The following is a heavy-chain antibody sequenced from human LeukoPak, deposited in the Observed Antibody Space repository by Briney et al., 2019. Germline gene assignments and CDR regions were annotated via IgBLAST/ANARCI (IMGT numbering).Heavy chain of an antibody. CDR3: ARELPQTTVVTGGAFDI. CDR1: GFTFSDYY. CDR2: ISSDGYIT. Sequence: GGSLRLSCAASGFTFSDYYMSWIRQGPGKGLVWVSRISSDGYITRYADSVKGRFTISRDNAKNTLYLQMNSLRAEDTAVYYCARELPQTTVVTGGAFDIWGQGTMVTVSS. V-gene: IGHV3-74*01. J-gene: IGHJ3*02. D-gene: IGHD4-23*01.